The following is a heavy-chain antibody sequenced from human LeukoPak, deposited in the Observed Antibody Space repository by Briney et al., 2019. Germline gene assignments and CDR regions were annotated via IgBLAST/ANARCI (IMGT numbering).Heavy chain of an antibody. CDR3: ARSPYGGPYYFDY. V-gene: IGHV1-2*02. J-gene: IGHJ4*02. D-gene: IGHD4-17*01. CDR1: GYTFTGYY. CDR2: INPNSGGT. Sequence: GASVKVPCKASGYTFTGYYMHWVRQAPGQGLEWMGWINPNSGGTNYAQKFQGRVTMTRDTSISTAYMELSRLRSDDTAVYYCARSPYGGPYYFDYWGQGTLVTVSS.